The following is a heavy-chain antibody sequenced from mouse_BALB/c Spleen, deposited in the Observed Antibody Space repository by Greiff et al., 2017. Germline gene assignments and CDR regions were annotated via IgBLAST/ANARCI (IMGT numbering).Heavy chain of an antibody. Sequence: EVKLQQSGPELVKPGASVKISCKASGYSFTGYYMHWVKQSHVKSLEWIGRINPYNGATSYNQNFKDKASLTVNKSSSTAYMELHSLTSEDSAVYYCARGITTVPFAYWGQGTLVTVSA. CDR3: ARGITTVPFAY. CDR2: INPYNGAT. CDR1: GYSFTGYY. D-gene: IGHD1-1*01. V-gene: IGHV1-22*01. J-gene: IGHJ3*01.